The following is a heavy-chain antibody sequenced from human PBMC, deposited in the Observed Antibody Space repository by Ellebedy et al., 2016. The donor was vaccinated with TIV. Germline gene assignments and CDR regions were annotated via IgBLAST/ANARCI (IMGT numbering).Heavy chain of an antibody. CDR1: GYTFASYY. CDR2: IDPSGGST. J-gene: IGHJ4*02. D-gene: IGHD3-10*01. Sequence: AASVKVSCKASGYTFASYYIHWVRQAPGQGLEYVGIIDPSGGSTDYAQNFQGRVTMTRETSTSTLYMELSSLRSEDTAVYYCARSTVRGKYYFDYWGQGTLVTVSS. CDR3: ARSTVRGKYYFDY. V-gene: IGHV1-46*01.